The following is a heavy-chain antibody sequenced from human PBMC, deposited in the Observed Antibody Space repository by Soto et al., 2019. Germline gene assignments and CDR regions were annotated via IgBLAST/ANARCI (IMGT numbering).Heavy chain of an antibody. V-gene: IGHV3-64*01. CDR2: ISSNGVGT. CDR1: GFTLRGYA. CDR3: ARRARPDFYYMDV. J-gene: IGHJ6*03. Sequence: GRSLRLSCAASGFTLRGYAMDWVRQAPGKGLEYVSGISSNGVGTYYANSVQGRFTISRDNSKNTVYLQMGSLRPEDMAVYYCARRARPDFYYMDVWGKGTTVTVSS. D-gene: IGHD6-6*01.